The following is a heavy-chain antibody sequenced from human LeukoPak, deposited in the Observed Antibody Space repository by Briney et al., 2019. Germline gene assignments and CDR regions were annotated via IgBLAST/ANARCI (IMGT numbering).Heavy chain of an antibody. J-gene: IGHJ4*02. Sequence: SETLSLTCTVSGPFIKTYYWSWIRQVPGKGLEWIGSIYYSGSTYYNPSLKSRVTISVDTSKNQFSLKLSSVTAADMAVYYCATPGGTGYYYPLVYWGQGTLVTVSS. CDR2: IYYSGST. CDR1: GPFIKTYY. V-gene: IGHV4-59*12. D-gene: IGHD3-22*01. CDR3: ATPGGTGYYYPLVY.